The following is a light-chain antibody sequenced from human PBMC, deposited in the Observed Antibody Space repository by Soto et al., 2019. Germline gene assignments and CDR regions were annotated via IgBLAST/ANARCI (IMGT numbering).Light chain of an antibody. J-gene: IGKJ1*01. CDR2: GAS. CDR3: LQDYNYPRT. Sequence: EIVLTQSPGTPSLSPGKRATLTCMPCHRISSSYLAWYQQRPGQAPRLLIYGASSRATGIPDRFSGSGSGTDFTLTISSLQPEDFATYYCLQDYNYPRTFGQGTKVDIK. CDR1: HRISSSY. V-gene: IGKV3-20*01.